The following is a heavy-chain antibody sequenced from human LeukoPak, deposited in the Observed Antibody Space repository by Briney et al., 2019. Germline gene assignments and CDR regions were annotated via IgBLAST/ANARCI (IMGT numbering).Heavy chain of an antibody. Sequence: GSSVKVSCKASGGTFSSYAISWVRQAPGQGLEWMGGIIPIFGTANYAQKFQGRVTNNTDKSTRTAYVDLSRLRSEDTAVYYCARFITGTTRYYFDYWGQGTLVTVSS. V-gene: IGHV1-69*05. CDR1: GGTFSSYA. CDR2: IIPIFGTA. CDR3: ARFITGTTRYYFDY. D-gene: IGHD1-7*01. J-gene: IGHJ4*02.